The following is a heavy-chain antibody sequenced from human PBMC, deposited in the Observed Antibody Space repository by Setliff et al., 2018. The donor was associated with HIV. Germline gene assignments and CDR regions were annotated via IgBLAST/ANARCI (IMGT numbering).Heavy chain of an antibody. CDR3: ARHTNHHDY. V-gene: IGHV4-61*08. D-gene: IGHD3-3*01. Sequence: KTSETLSLTCTVSGGSISSGGYYWSWIRQHPGKGLEWIGYIYTSGITNYNPSLKSRVTMSIDTSKNQFSLKLSSVTAADTAVYYCARHTNHHDYWGQGTLVTVSS. J-gene: IGHJ4*02. CDR2: IYTSGIT. CDR1: GGSISSGGYY.